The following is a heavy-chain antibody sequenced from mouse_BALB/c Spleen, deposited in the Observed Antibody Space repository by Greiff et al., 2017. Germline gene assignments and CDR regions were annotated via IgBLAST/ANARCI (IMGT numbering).Heavy chain of an antibody. D-gene: IGHD4-1*01. CDR1: GFTFSSYT. CDR2: ISNGGGST. CDR3: ARRHNWDYAMDY. V-gene: IGHV5-12-2*01. J-gene: IGHJ4*01. Sequence: EVKVVESGGGLVQPGGSLKLSCAASGFTFSSYTMSWVRQTPEKRLEWVAYISNGGGSTYYPDTVKGRFTISRDNAKNTLYLQMSSLKSEDTAMYYCARRHNWDYAMDYWGQGTSVTVSS.